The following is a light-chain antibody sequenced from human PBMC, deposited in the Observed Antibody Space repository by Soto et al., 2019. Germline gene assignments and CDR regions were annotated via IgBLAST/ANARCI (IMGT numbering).Light chain of an antibody. J-gene: IGLJ2*01. V-gene: IGLV3-1*01. Sequence: SYELTQPPSVSVSPGQTASITCSGDKLGSKYACWYQQKPGQSPVLVMYQDNKRPSGIPERFSGSNSGNTATLTISGTQAMDEADYFCQAWDSVVVFCGGTKLTVL. CDR2: QDN. CDR3: QAWDSVVV. CDR1: KLGSKY.